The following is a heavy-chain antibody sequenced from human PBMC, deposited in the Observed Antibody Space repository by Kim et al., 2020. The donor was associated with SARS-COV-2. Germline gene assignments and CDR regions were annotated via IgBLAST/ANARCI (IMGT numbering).Heavy chain of an antibody. Sequence: GRSLRLSCVGSGFTFGDYTMLWVRQAPGKGLEWVSGITKDNGIIGYVDSVRGRFTISRDNGANSLYLQMDSLRPEDTALYYCAKGGGSGTYSGDYWGQGTLVTVSS. J-gene: IGHJ4*02. CDR3: AKGGGSGTYSGDY. CDR1: GFTFGDYT. V-gene: IGHV3-9*01. CDR2: ITKDNGII. D-gene: IGHD3-10*01.